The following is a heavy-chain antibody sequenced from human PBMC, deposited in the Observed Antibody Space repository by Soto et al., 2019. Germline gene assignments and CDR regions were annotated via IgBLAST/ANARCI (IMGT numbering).Heavy chain of an antibody. CDR1: GFTFTSSA. V-gene: IGHV1-58*01. J-gene: IGHJ4*02. CDR2: IVVGSGNT. CDR3: AASIAARHFDY. Sequence: ASVNVSCKASGFTFTSSAVQWVRQARGQRLEWIGWIVVGSGNTNYAQKFQERVTITRDMSTSTAYMELSSLRSEDTAVYYCAASIAARHFDYWGQGTLVTVSS. D-gene: IGHD6-6*01.